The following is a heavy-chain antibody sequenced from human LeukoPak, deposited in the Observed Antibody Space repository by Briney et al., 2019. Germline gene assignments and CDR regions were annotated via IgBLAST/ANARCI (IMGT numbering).Heavy chain of an antibody. J-gene: IGHJ4*02. Sequence: SETLSLTCTVSGGSICSSSYYWGWIRQPPGKVLEWIGSIYYSGSTYYNPSLKSRVTISVDTSKNHFSLKLSSVTAADTAVYYCARFDCSSTSCYFDYWGQGTLVTVSS. CDR3: ARFDCSSTSCYFDY. V-gene: IGHV4-39*02. CDR1: GGSICSSSYY. CDR2: IYYSGST. D-gene: IGHD2-2*01.